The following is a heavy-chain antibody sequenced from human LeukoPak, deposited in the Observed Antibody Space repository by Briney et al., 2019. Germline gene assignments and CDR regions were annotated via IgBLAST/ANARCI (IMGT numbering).Heavy chain of an antibody. CDR3: ARAENAVTTWFDY. Sequence: ASVKVSCKASGYTFTGYYMHWVRQAPGQGLEWMGWINPNSGGTNYAQKFQGRVIMTRDTSISTAYMELNRLRSDDTAVYYCARAENAVTTWFDYWGQGTLVTVSS. J-gene: IGHJ4*02. CDR1: GYTFTGYY. CDR2: INPNSGGT. V-gene: IGHV1-2*02. D-gene: IGHD4-17*01.